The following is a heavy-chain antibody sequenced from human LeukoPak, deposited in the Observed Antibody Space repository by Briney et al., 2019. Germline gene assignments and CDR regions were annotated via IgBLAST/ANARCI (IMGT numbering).Heavy chain of an antibody. V-gene: IGHV3-66*01. CDR1: GFTVSSNY. D-gene: IGHD2-2*02. CDR3: TAPIRAGDY. Sequence: PGGSLRLSCAASGFTVSSNYMNWVRQVPAKGPEWVSVIYSGGITYYADSVKGRFTISRDNSKNTLYLQMNSLRAEDTAVYYCTAPIRAGDYWGQGTLVTVSS. CDR2: IYSGGIT. J-gene: IGHJ4*02.